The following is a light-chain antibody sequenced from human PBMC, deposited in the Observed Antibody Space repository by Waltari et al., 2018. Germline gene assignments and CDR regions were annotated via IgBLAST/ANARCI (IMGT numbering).Light chain of an antibody. Sequence: AIRMTQSPSSFSASTGDRVTITCRASQGISSYLAWYQQKPGRVPKLLMSAASTFHSGVPSRFTGSGSGTDFTLTINCLQSDDFATYYCQQYYTYPRTFGQGTKVEIK. CDR1: QGISSY. CDR2: AAS. CDR3: QQYYTYPRT. J-gene: IGKJ1*01. V-gene: IGKV1-8*01.